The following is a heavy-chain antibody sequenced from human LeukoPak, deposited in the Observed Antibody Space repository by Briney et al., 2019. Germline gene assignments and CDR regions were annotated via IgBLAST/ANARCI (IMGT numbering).Heavy chain of an antibody. J-gene: IGHJ4*02. V-gene: IGHV5-51*01. CDR1: GYSFTSYW. D-gene: IGHD1-26*01. Sequence: HGESLKISCKGSGYSFTSYWIGWVRQMPGKGLKWMGIIYPGDSDARYSPSFQGQVTNSADKSISTAYLQWSSLKASDTAMYYCARRRDLYSGSYYPFDYWGQGTLVTVSS. CDR2: IYPGDSDA. CDR3: ARRRDLYSGSYYPFDY.